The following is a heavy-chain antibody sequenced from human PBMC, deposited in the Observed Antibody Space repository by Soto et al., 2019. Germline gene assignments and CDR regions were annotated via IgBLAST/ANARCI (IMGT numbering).Heavy chain of an antibody. CDR3: ARMRQLRYFDTTDY. V-gene: IGHV4-59*02. Sequence: SGDSVTSHYLTWIRQSPEKGLEWIGYMHYTGFSHYSPSLKSRLTISADTAKNQFTLQLTNMDPVDTATYYCARMRQLRYFDTTDYWGQGTLVTVSS. CDR1: GDSVTSHY. CDR2: MHYTGFS. D-gene: IGHD3-9*01. J-gene: IGHJ4*02.